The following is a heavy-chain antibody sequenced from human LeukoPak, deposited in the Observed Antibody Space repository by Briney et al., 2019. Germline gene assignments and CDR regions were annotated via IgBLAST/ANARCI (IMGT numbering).Heavy chain of an antibody. V-gene: IGHV3-23*01. CDR1: GFTFSSHA. Sequence: GGSLRLSCAASGFTFSSHAMSWVRQAPGKGLEWVSAISVSGDNTYYADSVKGRFTISRDNSKNTLYPQMNSLRAEDTAVYYCARPYSSSVQRCFDYWGQGTLVTVSS. J-gene: IGHJ4*02. CDR3: ARPYSSSVQRCFDY. D-gene: IGHD2-2*01. CDR2: ISVSGDNT.